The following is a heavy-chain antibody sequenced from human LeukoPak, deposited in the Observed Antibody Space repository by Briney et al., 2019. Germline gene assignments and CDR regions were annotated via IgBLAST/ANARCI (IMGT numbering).Heavy chain of an antibody. Sequence: GGSLRLSCAASGFTVSSIHMVWVRRAPGRGLEWASVTFTGGNSYYADSVKGRFIISRDISKNTLYLQMNSLRAEDSALYYCARGGRGSAAVVAPRSFDIWGQGTMVTVSS. J-gene: IGHJ3*02. CDR3: ARGGRGSAAVVAPRSFDI. D-gene: IGHD3-22*01. CDR2: TFTGGNS. CDR1: GFTVSSIH. V-gene: IGHV3-53*01.